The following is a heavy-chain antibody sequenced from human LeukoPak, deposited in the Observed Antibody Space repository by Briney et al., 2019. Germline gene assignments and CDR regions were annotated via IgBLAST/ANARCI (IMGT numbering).Heavy chain of an antibody. V-gene: IGHV3-11*01. CDR3: ARGHYEMDV. J-gene: IGHJ6*02. CDR2: ITFGVGAR. Sequence: PGGSLRLSCAASGFTFSDYYMTWIRQTPEKGLEWISHITFGVGARYYADSVKGRFAISRDDAKNSLYLQMNSLTVEDTAVYYCARGHYEMDVWGQGTTVTVSS. CDR1: GFTFSDYY.